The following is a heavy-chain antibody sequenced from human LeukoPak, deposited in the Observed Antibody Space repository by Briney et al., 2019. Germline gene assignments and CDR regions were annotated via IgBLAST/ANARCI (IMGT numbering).Heavy chain of an antibody. CDR3: ANGGLGYCSGGSCYNLDY. J-gene: IGHJ4*02. V-gene: IGHV4-34*01. CDR1: GGSFSGYY. Sequence: PSETLSLTCAVYGGSFSGYYWSWIRQPPGKGLEWIWEINHSGSTNYNPSLKSRVTISVDTSKNQFSLKLSSVTAADTAVYYCANGGLGYCSGGSCYNLDYWGQGTLVTVSS. CDR2: INHSGST. D-gene: IGHD2-15*01.